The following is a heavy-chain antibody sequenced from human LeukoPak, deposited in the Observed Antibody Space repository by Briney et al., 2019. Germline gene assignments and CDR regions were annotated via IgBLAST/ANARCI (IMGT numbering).Heavy chain of an antibody. J-gene: IGHJ4*02. CDR3: ARGEDGYNEDY. D-gene: IGHD5-24*01. Sequence: SVKVSCKVSGYTLTELSMHWVRQAPGQGLEWMGRIIPIFGTANYAQKFQGRVTITTDESTSTAYMELSSLRSEDTAVYYCARGEDGYNEDYWGQGTLVTVSS. V-gene: IGHV1-69*05. CDR1: GYTLTELS. CDR2: IIPIFGTA.